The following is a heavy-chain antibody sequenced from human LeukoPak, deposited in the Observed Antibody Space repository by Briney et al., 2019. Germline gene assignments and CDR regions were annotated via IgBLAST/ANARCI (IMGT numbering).Heavy chain of an antibody. Sequence: ASVKVSCKASGYTFTGYYMHWVRQAPGQGPEWMGWINPNSGGTNYAQKFQGRVNMTRDTSISTAYMELSRLRSDDTAVYYCAREYYYDSSGYYQDFDYWGQGTLVTVSS. CDR1: GYTFTGYY. D-gene: IGHD3-22*01. CDR3: AREYYYDSSGYYQDFDY. V-gene: IGHV1-2*02. J-gene: IGHJ4*02. CDR2: INPNSGGT.